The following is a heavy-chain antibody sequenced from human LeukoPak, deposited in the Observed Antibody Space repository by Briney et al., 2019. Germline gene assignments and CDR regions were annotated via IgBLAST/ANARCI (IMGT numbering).Heavy chain of an antibody. J-gene: IGHJ4*02. CDR1: GGSFSGYY. CDR3: ARALWFGELFLDY. CDR2: INHSGST. D-gene: IGHD3-10*01. Sequence: SETLSLTCAAYGGSFSGYYWSWIRQPPGKGLEWIGEINHSGSTNYNPSLKSRVTISVDTSKNQFSLELSSVTAADTAVYYCARALWFGELFLDYWGQGTLVTVSS. V-gene: IGHV4-34*01.